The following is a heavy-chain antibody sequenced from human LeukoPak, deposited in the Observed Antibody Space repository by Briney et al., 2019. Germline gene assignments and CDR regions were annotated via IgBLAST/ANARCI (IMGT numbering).Heavy chain of an antibody. CDR1: GDSITNYY. CDR2: IYYSGST. Sequence: SETLSLTCTVSGDSITNYYWSWIRQPPGKGLEWIGHIYYSGSTNFNPSLKSRVILSVDTSKNQFSLKLTSVTAADTAVYYCARATYHYDSSGPALENWGQGTLVTVSS. J-gene: IGHJ4*02. D-gene: IGHD3-22*01. CDR3: ARATYHYDSSGPALEN. V-gene: IGHV4-59*01.